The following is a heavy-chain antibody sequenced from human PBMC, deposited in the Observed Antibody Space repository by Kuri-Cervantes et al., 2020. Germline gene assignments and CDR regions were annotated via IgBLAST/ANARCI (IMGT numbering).Heavy chain of an antibody. J-gene: IGHJ6*03. CDR3: ARGLTGHRYYYYYYMDV. D-gene: IGHD4-11*01. V-gene: IGHV4-38-2*01. CDR2: IYQSGSA. CDR1: RLSVSRGYY. Sequence: GTLRLTCAPSRLSVSRGYYWGWVWQPPGKGLERIGNIYQSGSAYYNPSLRSRVTISVDTSKNQFSLQLSSVTAADTAVYYCARGLTGHRYYYYYYMDVWGKGTTVTVSS.